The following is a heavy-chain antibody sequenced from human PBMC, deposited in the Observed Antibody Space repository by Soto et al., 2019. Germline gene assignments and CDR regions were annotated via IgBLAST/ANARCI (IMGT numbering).Heavy chain of an antibody. Sequence: PGGSLRLSCAASGFTFSSYAMHWVRQAPGKGLEWVAVISYDGSNKYYADSVKGRFTISRDNSKNTLYLQMNSLRAEDTAVYYCASLPPPTRRDYFDYWGQGTLVTVS. CDR3: ASLPPPTRRDYFDY. J-gene: IGHJ4*02. CDR2: ISYDGSNK. CDR1: GFTFSSYA. V-gene: IGHV3-30-3*01.